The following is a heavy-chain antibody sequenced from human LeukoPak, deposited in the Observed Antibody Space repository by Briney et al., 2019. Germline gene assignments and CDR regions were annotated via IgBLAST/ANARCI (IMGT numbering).Heavy chain of an antibody. CDR3: TADLSGNSRGIDY. CDR1: GFTFRDAW. V-gene: IGHV3-15*01. Sequence: GGSLRLSCAASGFTFRDAWMGWVRQAPGKGLEWVGLIKSRSSGGTTDYGARVKGRFTISRDDSKNTLHLQMDSLVTEDTAVFYCTADLSGNSRGIDYWGQGTLVTVSS. J-gene: IGHJ4*02. CDR2: IKSRSSGGTT. D-gene: IGHD6-19*01.